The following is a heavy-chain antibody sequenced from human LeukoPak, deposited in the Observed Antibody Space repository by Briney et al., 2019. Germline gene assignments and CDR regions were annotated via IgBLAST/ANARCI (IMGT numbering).Heavy chain of an antibody. V-gene: IGHV3-30-3*01. CDR3: AMPDYYDSSGYNFQYFQH. CDR2: ISSDGSNK. CDR1: GFTFSNYA. J-gene: IGHJ1*01. D-gene: IGHD3-22*01. Sequence: GRSLRLSCAASGFTFSNYAMHWVRQAPGKGLEWVAVISSDGSNKYYADSVKGRFTISRDNSKNTLYLQMNSLRAEDTAVYYCAMPDYYDSSGYNFQYFQHWGQGTLVTVSS.